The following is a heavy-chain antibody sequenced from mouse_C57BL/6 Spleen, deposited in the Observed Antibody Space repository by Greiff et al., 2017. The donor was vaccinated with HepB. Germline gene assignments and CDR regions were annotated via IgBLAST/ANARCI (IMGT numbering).Heavy chain of an antibody. V-gene: IGHV1-53*01. J-gene: IGHJ4*01. D-gene: IGHD2-2*01. CDR1: GYTFTSYW. CDR2: INPSNGGT. Sequence: QVQLQQPGTELVKPWASVKLSCKASGYTFTSYWMHWVKQRPGQGLEWIGNINPSNGGTNYNEKFKSKATLTVDKSSSTAYMQLSSLTSEDSAVYYCAKGLRQHYYAMDYWGQGTSVTVSS. CDR3: AKGLRQHYYAMDY.